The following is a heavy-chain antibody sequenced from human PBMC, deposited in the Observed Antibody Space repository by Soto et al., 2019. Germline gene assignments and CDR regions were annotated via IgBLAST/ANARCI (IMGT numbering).Heavy chain of an antibody. CDR2: IYHSGST. CDR1: GGSISSSNW. D-gene: IGHD3-22*01. V-gene: IGHV4-4*02. J-gene: IGHJ6*02. CDR3: ARDAVSSGSYSYYGMDV. Sequence: SETLSLTCAVSGGSISSSNWWSWVRQPPGKGLEWIGEIYHSGSTNYNPSLKSRVTISVDKSKNQFSLKLSSVTAADTAVYYCARDAVSSGSYSYYGMDVWGQGTTVTVSS.